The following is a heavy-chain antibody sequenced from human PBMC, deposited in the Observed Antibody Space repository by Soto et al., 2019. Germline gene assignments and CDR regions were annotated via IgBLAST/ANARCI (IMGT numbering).Heavy chain of an antibody. Sequence: GASVKVSCKASGGSFGKSAINWVRRAPGQGLEWMGWMNPNSGNTAYARKFHDRITMTRSVSARTAFMELSSLTPEDTAVYYCARRMTWSLWCFDLWGSGTQVTVSS. V-gene: IGHV1-8*01. CDR3: ARRMTWSLWCFDL. CDR1: GGSFGKSA. J-gene: IGHJ2*01. D-gene: IGHD3-3*01. CDR2: MNPNSGNT.